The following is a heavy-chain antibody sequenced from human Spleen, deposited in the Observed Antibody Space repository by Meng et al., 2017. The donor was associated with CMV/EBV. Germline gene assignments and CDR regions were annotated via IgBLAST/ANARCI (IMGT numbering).Heavy chain of an antibody. J-gene: IGHJ4*02. D-gene: IGHD1-1*01. V-gene: IGHV1-2*02. CDR1: GYTFTSYG. CDR3: ARGRTTTMH. Sequence: QGHLVQSGAEVKKPGASVKVSCKASGYTFTSYGISWVRQAPGQGLEWMGWINPNSGGTNYAQKFQGRVTMTRDTSISTAYMELSRLRSDDTAVYYCARGRTTTMHWGQGTLVTVSS. CDR2: INPNSGGT.